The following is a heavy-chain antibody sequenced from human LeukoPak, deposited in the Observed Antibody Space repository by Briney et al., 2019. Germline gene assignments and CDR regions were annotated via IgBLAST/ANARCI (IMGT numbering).Heavy chain of an antibody. CDR1: GGSIGSISYY. V-gene: IGHV4-39*01. CDR2: IHYSGTT. D-gene: IGHD1-7*01. CDR3: ASRGTPLRYYYYGMDV. Sequence: PSETLSLTCSVSGGSIGSISYYWGWIRQPPGKGLEWIGSIHYSGTTYYNPSLKSRVTISVDTSKNQFSLKLSSVTAADTAVYYCASRGTPLRYYYYGMDVWGQGTTVTVSS. J-gene: IGHJ6*02.